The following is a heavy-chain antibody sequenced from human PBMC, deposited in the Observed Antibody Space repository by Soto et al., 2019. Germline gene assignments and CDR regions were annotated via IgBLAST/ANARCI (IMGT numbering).Heavy chain of an antibody. Sequence: SETLSLTCTVSGGSISSGDDCWSWIRQPPGKGLEWIGYIYYSGSTYYNPSLKNRITISVDTPKNQLSLKLSSVTAADTAVYYCARAFDDSSGYYGGLGYWGQGTLVTVSS. J-gene: IGHJ4*02. CDR1: GGSISSGDDC. D-gene: IGHD3-22*01. V-gene: IGHV4-30-4*01. CDR2: IYYSGST. CDR3: ARAFDDSSGYYGGLGY.